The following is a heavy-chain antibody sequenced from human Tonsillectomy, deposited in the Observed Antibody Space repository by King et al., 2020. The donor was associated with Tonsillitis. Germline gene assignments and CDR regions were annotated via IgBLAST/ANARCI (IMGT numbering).Heavy chain of an antibody. Sequence: VQLVESGGGLVQPGGSLRLSCAASGFTFSSSWMHWARQAPGKGLVWVSRINTDGSTTTYADSVKGRFTISRDNATNTLYLEMSSLRGEDTAVYYCARGWPINHAVFDCWGQGTLVTVSS. J-gene: IGHJ4*02. V-gene: IGHV3-74*01. CDR1: GFTFSSSW. D-gene: IGHD1-14*01. CDR2: INTDGSTT. CDR3: ARGWPINHAVFDC.